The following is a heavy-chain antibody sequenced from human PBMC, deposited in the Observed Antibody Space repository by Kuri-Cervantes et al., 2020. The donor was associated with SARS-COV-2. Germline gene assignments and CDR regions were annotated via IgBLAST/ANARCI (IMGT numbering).Heavy chain of an antibody. D-gene: IGHD3-3*01. J-gene: IGHJ6*02. V-gene: IGHV1-2*04. CDR2: INPNSGGT. CDR3: ARDREVRILGSGYPYYYYYGMDV. CDR1: GYTFTGYY. Sequence: ASVKVSCKASGYTFTGYYMHWVRQAPGQGLEWMGWINPNSGGTNYAQKFQGWVTMTRDTSISTAYMELRSLRSDDTAVYYCARDREVRILGSGYPYYYYYGMDVWGQGTTVTVSS.